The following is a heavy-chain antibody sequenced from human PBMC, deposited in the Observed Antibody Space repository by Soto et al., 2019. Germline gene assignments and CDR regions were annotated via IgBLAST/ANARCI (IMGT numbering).Heavy chain of an antibody. CDR3: AAAYYDISHMDV. D-gene: IGHD3-9*01. Sequence: SVKVSCKASGFTFTSSAMQWVRQARGQRLEWIGWIVVGSGNTNYAQKFQERVTITRDMSTSTAYMELSSLRSEDTAVYYCAAAYYDISHMDVWGKGTTVTVSS. J-gene: IGHJ6*03. V-gene: IGHV1-58*02. CDR1: GFTFTSSA. CDR2: IVVGSGNT.